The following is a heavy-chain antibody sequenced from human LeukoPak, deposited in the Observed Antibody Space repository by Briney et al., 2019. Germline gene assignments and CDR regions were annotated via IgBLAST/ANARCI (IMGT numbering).Heavy chain of an antibody. CDR2: IRYDGSNK. D-gene: IGHD5-18*01. J-gene: IGHJ4*02. V-gene: IGHV3-30*02. CDR1: GFTFSSYG. Sequence: GGSLRLSCAASGFTFSSYGMHWVRQAPGKGLEWVAFIRYDGSNKYYADSVKGRFTISRDNSKNTLYLQMNSLRAEDTAVYYCAKERDTAMVTIDYWGQATPLTVSS. CDR3: AKERDTAMVTIDY.